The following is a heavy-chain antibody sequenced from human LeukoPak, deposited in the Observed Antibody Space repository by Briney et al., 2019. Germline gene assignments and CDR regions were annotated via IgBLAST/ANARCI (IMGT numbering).Heavy chain of an antibody. CDR2: IYYTGST. CDR3: ATDTEGGAFDI. V-gene: IGHV4-34*01. Sequence: PSETLSLTCAVYGGSFSGYYWSWIRQPPGKGLQWIGTIYYTGSTFYSPSLKNRLTIFVDPSKTQFSLKLTSVTAADTAIYYCATDTEGGAFDIWGQGTMVTVSS. J-gene: IGHJ3*02. CDR1: GGSFSGYY.